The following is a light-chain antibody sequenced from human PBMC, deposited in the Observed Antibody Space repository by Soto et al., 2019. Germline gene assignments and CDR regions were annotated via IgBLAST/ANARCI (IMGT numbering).Light chain of an antibody. J-gene: IGKJ2*01. CDR1: QSVNSTY. CDR2: GAS. CDR3: QQYGSSLLYT. V-gene: IGKV3-20*01. Sequence: EVVLTQSPGTLSLSPGERATLSCMASQSVNSTYLAWYQQKPGQPPRVLIFGASIRATGVPDRFSGSGSGTDFTLTVSRLEPEDFAVYYCQQYGSSLLYTFGQGTKLEIK.